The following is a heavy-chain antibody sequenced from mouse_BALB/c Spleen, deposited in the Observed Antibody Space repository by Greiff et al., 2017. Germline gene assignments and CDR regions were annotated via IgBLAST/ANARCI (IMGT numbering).Heavy chain of an antibody. CDR3: TRGYYGNYPYYAMDY. CDR2: IRLKSNNYAT. V-gene: IGHV6-6*02. Sequence: EVKLMESGGGLVQPGGSMKLSCVASGFTFSNYWMNWVRQSPEKGLEWVAEIRLKSNNYATHYAESVKGRFTISRDDSKSSVYLQMNNLRAEDTGIYYCTRGYYGNYPYYAMDYWGQGTSVTVS. J-gene: IGHJ4*01. CDR1: GFTFSNYW. D-gene: IGHD2-1*01.